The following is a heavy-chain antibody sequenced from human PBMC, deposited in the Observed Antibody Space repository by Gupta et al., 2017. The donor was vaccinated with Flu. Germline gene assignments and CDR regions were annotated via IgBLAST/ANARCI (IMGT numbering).Heavy chain of an antibody. V-gene: IGHV4-4*07. CDR2: IYSSGT. J-gene: IGHJ3*01. CDR3: ATESPLSTVDAFDL. CDR1: GASISSFF. Sequence: QVQLLESGPRLARPSETLSLTCSISGASISSFFWSWVRQPAGTGLEWIGRIYSSGTDYNPSLRSRVTISLDESKSQLSLRMTSVTAADTAVYYCATESPLSTVDAFDLWGQGTVVTVSS.